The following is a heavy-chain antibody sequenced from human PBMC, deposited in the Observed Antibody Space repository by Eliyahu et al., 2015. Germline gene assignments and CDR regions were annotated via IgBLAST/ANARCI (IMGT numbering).Heavy chain of an antibody. CDR3: ARDQGYYYDSSGFFDY. J-gene: IGHJ4*02. CDR1: GFTFTTNG. D-gene: IGHD3-22*01. Sequence: QVQLVQSGAEVKKPGASVKVSCKTSGFTFTTNGISWVRQAPGQGLWWVGWISAYNGKTNYAQKFQARVTMTTDTSTTTAYMELRTLRSDDTAVYYCARDQGYYYDSSGFFDYWGQGTLVTVSS. V-gene: IGHV1-18*01. CDR2: ISAYNGKT.